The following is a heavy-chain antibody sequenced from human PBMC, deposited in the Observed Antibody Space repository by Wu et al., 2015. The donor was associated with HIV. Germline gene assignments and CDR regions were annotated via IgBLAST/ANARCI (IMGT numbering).Heavy chain of an antibody. J-gene: IGHJ4*02. V-gene: IGHV1-2*02. D-gene: IGHD3-22*01. CDR3: ALIVVVIPPH. CDR1: GYNFTGYF. Sequence: QVQLVQSGAEVKKPGASVKVSCKASGYNFTGYFIHWIRQAPGQGLEWMGWINPANTGTKYAQNFQDRVTMTRDTSVSTAYMELSSLRSEDTAIYYCALIVVVIPPHWGQGTLVTVSS. CDR2: INPANTGT.